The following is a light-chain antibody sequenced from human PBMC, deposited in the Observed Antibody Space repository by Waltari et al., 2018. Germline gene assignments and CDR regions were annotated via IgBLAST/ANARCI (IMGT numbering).Light chain of an antibody. V-gene: IGKV2-30*01. J-gene: IGKJ1*01. CDR2: KVS. Sequence: DVVMTQSPLSLPVTLGQPASISCRSSQSLVSRDGNTYFNWFHQRPGQSPMRLLYKVSNRDSGVPDRFSGSGSGTEFTLRIRRVEAEDVGDYYCMQGTHWPWTFGPGTKVEI. CDR3: MQGTHWPWT. CDR1: QSLVSRDGNTY.